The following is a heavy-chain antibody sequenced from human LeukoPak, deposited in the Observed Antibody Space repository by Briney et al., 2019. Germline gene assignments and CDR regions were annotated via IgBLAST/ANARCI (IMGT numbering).Heavy chain of an antibody. V-gene: IGHV3-7*01. CDR1: GFTFSSSW. CDR3: ARDPDFSAFDI. CDR2: INPEESTK. Sequence: GGSLRLSCVASGFTFSSSWMSWVRQAPGGGLEFVANINPEESTKNYVDSVKGRFTISRDNAKNSLYLQMNSLRAEDTAVYYCARDPDFSAFDIWGQGTLVTVSS. J-gene: IGHJ3*02. D-gene: IGHD4-11*01.